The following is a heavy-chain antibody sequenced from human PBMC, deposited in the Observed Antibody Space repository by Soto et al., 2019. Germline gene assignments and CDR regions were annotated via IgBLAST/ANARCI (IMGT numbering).Heavy chain of an antibody. J-gene: IGHJ4*02. CDR2: IYYSGST. D-gene: IGHD3-22*01. CDR3: ARGAVGYYDSSGYGSAFDY. Sequence: SETLSLTCTVSGGSISRYYWSWIRQPPGKGLEWIGYIYYSGSTNYNPSLKSRVTISVDTSKNQFSLKLSSVTAADTAVYYCARGAVGYYDSSGYGSAFDYWGQGTLVTVSS. V-gene: IGHV4-59*01. CDR1: GGSISRYY.